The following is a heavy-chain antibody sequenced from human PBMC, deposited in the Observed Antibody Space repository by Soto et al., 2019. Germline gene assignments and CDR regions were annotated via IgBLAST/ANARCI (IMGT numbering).Heavy chain of an antibody. D-gene: IGHD6-13*01. Sequence: ASVKVSCKASGYTFTSYGISWVRQAPGQGLEWMGWISAYNGNTNYAQKLQGRVTMTTDTSTSTAYIELRSLRSDDTAVYYCARPGGDSSSWYVAYYYYGMDVWGQGTTVTVSS. V-gene: IGHV1-18*01. J-gene: IGHJ6*02. CDR3: ARPGGDSSSWYVAYYYYGMDV. CDR2: ISAYNGNT. CDR1: GYTFTSYG.